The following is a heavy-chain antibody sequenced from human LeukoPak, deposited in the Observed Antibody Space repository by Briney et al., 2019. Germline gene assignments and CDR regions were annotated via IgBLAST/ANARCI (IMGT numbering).Heavy chain of an antibody. V-gene: IGHV1-69*13. Sequence: GASVKVSCKASGGTFSSYAISWVRQAPGQGLEWMGGIIPIFGTANYAQKFQGRVTITADESTSTAYMELSSLRSEDTAVYYCARDSGIGYSYGYFDYWAREPWSPSPQ. D-gene: IGHD5-18*01. CDR1: GGTFSSYA. CDR3: ARDSGIGYSYGYFDY. CDR2: IIPIFGTA. J-gene: IGHJ4*02.